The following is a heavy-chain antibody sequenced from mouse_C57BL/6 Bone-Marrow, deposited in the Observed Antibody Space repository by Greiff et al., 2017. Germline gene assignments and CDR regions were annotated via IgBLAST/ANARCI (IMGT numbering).Heavy chain of an antibody. CDR2: IHPNSGST. Sequence: VQLQQSGAELVKPGASVKLSCKASGYTFTSYWMHWVKQRPGQGLEWIGMIHPNSGSTNYNEKFKSKATLTVDKSSSTAYMQLSSLTPEDSAVYYCASLGTHYAMDYWGQGTSVTVSS. V-gene: IGHV1-64*01. J-gene: IGHJ4*01. CDR1: GYTFTSYW. D-gene: IGHD4-1*01. CDR3: ASLGTHYAMDY.